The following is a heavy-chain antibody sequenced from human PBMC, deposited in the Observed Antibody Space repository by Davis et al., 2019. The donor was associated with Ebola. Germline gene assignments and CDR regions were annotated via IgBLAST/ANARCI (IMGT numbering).Heavy chain of an antibody. J-gene: IGHJ6*02. V-gene: IGHV4-59*08. CDR2: IYYSGST. CDR1: GGSISSYY. Sequence: SETLSLTCTVSGGSISSYYWSWIRQPPGKGLEWIGYIYYSGSTNYNPSLKSRVTISVDTSKNQFSLKLSSVTAADTAVYYCARKGGIVVVPAAIRHYYGMDVWGQGTTVTVSS. D-gene: IGHD2-2*01. CDR3: ARKGGIVVVPAAIRHYYGMDV.